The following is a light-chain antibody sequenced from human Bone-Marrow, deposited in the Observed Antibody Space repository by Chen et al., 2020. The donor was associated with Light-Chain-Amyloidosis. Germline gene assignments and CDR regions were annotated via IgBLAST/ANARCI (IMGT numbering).Light chain of an antibody. CDR2: DAS. Sequence: IQMTQSPSALSASVGDKITITCRASETITNWVAWYQQKPGKAPKLLIYDASNLETGVPSRFIGSGSGTDFTCTISGLQPEDIATYYCQHHDNLPLTFGGGTKVEI. CDR3: QHHDNLPLT. J-gene: IGKJ4*01. CDR1: ETITNW. V-gene: IGKV1-33*01.